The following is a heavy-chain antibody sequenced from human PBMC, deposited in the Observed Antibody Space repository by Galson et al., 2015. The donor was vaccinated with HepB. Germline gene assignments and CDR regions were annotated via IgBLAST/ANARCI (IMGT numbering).Heavy chain of an antibody. CDR3: ARVPITIFGVVINGYFQH. Sequence: SCKASGYTFTSYGISWVRQAPGQGLEWMGWISAYNGNTNYAQKLQGRVTMTTDTSTSTAYMELRSLRSDDTAVYYCARVPITIFGVVINGYFQHWGQGTLVTVSS. J-gene: IGHJ1*01. V-gene: IGHV1-18*04. CDR2: ISAYNGNT. D-gene: IGHD3-3*01. CDR1: GYTFTSYG.